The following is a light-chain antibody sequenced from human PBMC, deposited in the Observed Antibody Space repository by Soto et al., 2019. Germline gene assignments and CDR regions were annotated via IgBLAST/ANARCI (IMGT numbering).Light chain of an antibody. CDR3: QQYNSPMYT. V-gene: IGKV1-5*01. J-gene: IGKJ2*01. CDR1: QSISSW. Sequence: DIQMTQSPSTLSASVGDRVTITCRASQSISSWLAWYQQKPGKAPKLLIYDASSLESGVPSRFSGSGSGTEFTLTISSLQPDDFATYYCQQYNSPMYTFGQGPKLEIK. CDR2: DAS.